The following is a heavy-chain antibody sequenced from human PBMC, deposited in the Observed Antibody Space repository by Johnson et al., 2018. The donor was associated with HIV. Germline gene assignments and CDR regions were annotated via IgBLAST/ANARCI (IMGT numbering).Heavy chain of an antibody. D-gene: IGHD6-19*01. J-gene: IGHJ3*02. Sequence: VQLVESGGGVIRPGGSLRVSCVASGFNFDDYGMSWVRQAPGKGLEWVSGISGSGGSTYYADSVKGRFTISRDNSKNTLYLQMNSLRAEDTAVYYCARTSSGWYVDAFDIWGPGTMVTVSS. CDR3: ARTSSGWYVDAFDI. CDR2: ISGSGGST. CDR1: GFNFDDYG. V-gene: IGHV3-23*04.